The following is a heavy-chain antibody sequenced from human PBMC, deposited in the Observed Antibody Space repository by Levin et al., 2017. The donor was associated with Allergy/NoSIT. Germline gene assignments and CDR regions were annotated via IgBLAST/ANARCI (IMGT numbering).Heavy chain of an antibody. CDR1: GGSISSYY. CDR3: ARDVVVPAAIPGHYYYYMDV. V-gene: IGHV4-59*01. D-gene: IGHD2-2*01. J-gene: IGHJ6*03. Sequence: SETLSLTCTVSGGSISSYYWSWIRQPPGKGLEWIGYIFYNGSTNYNPSLKSRVTISVDTSKNQFSLKLSSVTAADTAVYYCARDVVVPAAIPGHYYYYMDVWGKGTTVTVSS. CDR2: IFYNGST.